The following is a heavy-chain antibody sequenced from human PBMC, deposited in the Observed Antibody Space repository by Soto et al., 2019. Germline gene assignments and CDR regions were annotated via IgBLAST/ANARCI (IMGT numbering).Heavy chain of an antibody. D-gene: IGHD2-2*01. V-gene: IGHV1-69*12. Sequence: QVQLVQSGAEVKKPGSSVKVSCKASGGTFSSYAISWVRQAPGQGLEWMGGIIPIFGTANYAQKFQGRVTITADESTSTAYRELSSLRPEDTAVYYCASPVPAALASGMDVWGQGTTVTVSS. CDR2: IIPIFGTA. J-gene: IGHJ6*02. CDR1: GGTFSSYA. CDR3: ASPVPAALASGMDV.